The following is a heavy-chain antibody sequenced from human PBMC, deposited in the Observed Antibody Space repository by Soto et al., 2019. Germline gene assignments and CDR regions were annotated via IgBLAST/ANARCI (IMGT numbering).Heavy chain of an antibody. Sequence: QVQLVESGGGVVQPGRSLRLSCAASGFTFSSYGMHWVRQAPGKGLEWVAVIWYDGSNKYYADSVKGRFTISRDNSKNPLYLQMNSLRAEDTAVYYCAREDWNDYYGMDVWGQGTTVTVSS. CDR1: GFTFSSYG. CDR3: AREDWNDYYGMDV. J-gene: IGHJ6*02. D-gene: IGHD1-1*01. V-gene: IGHV3-33*01. CDR2: IWYDGSNK.